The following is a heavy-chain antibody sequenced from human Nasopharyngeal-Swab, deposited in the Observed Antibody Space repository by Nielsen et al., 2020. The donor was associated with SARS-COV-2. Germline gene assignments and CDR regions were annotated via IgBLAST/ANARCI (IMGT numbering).Heavy chain of an antibody. CDR1: GFTFSSYD. Sequence: GGSLRLSCAASGFTFSSYDMHWVRQATGKGLEWVSAIGTAGDTYYPGSVKGRFTISRENAKNSLYLQMNSLRAEDTAVYYCARDSGSLNYYYMDVWGKGTTVTVSS. CDR3: ARDSGSLNYYYMDV. D-gene: IGHD1-26*01. CDR2: IGTAGDT. V-gene: IGHV3-13*01. J-gene: IGHJ6*03.